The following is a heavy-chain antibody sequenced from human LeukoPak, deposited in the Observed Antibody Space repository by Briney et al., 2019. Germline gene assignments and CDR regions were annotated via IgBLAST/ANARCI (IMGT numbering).Heavy chain of an antibody. CDR2: IHHSGST. CDR1: GYSISSGYY. J-gene: IGHJ4*02. V-gene: IGHV4-38-2*02. CDR3: ARGGSSSGWYPGAFDY. D-gene: IGHD6-19*01. Sequence: SETLSLTCTVSGYSISSGYYWGWIRQPPGKGLEWIGSIHHSGSTYYNPSLKSRVTISVDTSKNQFSLKLSSVTAADTAVYYCARGGSSSGWYPGAFDYWGQGTLVTVSS.